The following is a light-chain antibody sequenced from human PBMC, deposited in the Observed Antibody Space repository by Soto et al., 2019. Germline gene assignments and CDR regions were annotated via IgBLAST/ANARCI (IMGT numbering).Light chain of an antibody. CDR2: AAS. CDR1: QDISSY. CDR3: QQYDSYSWT. V-gene: IGKV1-9*01. J-gene: IGKJ1*01. Sequence: DIQLTQSPSFLSASVGDRVTITCRASQDISSYLAWYQQKPGKAPKLLIYAASTLQSGVPSRFSGSGSGTEFTLTISSLQTDDFASYYCQQYDSYSWTFGQGTKVDNK.